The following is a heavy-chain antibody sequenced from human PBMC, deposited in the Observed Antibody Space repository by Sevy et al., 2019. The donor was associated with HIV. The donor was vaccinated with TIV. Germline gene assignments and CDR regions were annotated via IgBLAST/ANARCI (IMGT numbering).Heavy chain of an antibody. D-gene: IGHD3-3*01. V-gene: IGHV3-30-3*01. CDR3: ARVWYYDFWSGYWDY. CDR1: GFTLSSYA. J-gene: IGHJ4*02. Sequence: GGSLRLSCTASGFTLSSYAMHWVRQAPGKGLEWVAVISYDGSNKYYADSVKGRFTISRDNSKNTLYLQMNSLRAEDTAVYYCARVWYYDFWSGYWDYWGQGTLVTVSS. CDR2: ISYDGSNK.